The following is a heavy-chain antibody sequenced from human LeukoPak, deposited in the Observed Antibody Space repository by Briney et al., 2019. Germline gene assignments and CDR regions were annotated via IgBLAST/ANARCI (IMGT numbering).Heavy chain of an antibody. V-gene: IGHV4-39*02. Sequence: PSETLSLTCTVSGGSISSSSYYWGWIRQPPGKGLEWIGSIYYSGSTYYNPSLKSRVTISVDTSKNQFSLKLSSVTAADTAVYYCARERYSSGWYPTIDYWGQGTLVTVSS. CDR1: GGSISSSSYY. J-gene: IGHJ4*02. CDR3: ARERYSSGWYPTIDY. D-gene: IGHD6-19*01. CDR2: IYYSGST.